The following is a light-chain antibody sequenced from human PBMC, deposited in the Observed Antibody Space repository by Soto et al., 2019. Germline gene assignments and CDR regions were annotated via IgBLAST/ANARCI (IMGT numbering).Light chain of an antibody. J-gene: IGKJ3*01. Sequence: DIQMTQSPSTLSGSVGDRVTITCRASQSISSWLAWYQQKPGKAPKLLIYKASGLESGVPSRFSGSGSGTDFTLTISSLQPEDFATYYCQQSYSTPRITFGPGTKVDIK. CDR3: QQSYSTPRIT. V-gene: IGKV1-5*03. CDR1: QSISSW. CDR2: KAS.